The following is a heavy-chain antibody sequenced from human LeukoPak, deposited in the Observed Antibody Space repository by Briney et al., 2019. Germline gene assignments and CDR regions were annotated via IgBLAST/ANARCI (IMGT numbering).Heavy chain of an antibody. CDR1: DGSIGAYY. Sequence: PSETLSLTCTVSDGSIGAYYWSWIRQPPGKGLEWIGHISSSGTTNFNPSLNSRASISINTSMNQFSLKLRSVTAADTAIYFCARRCRSVSYLFDSWGQGALFAVSS. CDR3: ARRCRSVSYLFDS. D-gene: IGHD3-10*01. J-gene: IGHJ5*01. CDR2: ISSSGTT. V-gene: IGHV4-59*08.